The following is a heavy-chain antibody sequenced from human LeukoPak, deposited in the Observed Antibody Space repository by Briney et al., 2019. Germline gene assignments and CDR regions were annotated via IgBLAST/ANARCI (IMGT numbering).Heavy chain of an antibody. CDR1: GDSISSSSFH. CDR2: IYYRVTT. Sequence: PSETLSLTCTVSGDSISSSSFHWAWIRQPPGKGLEWIVTIYYRVTTFYNPSLKSRVTISVDTSKNQFSLKLSSVTAANTAMYYCARVNTNLGSLKSRWGQGNLVTVSS. J-gene: IGHJ4*02. CDR3: ARVNTNLGSLKSR. V-gene: IGHV4-39*01. D-gene: IGHD3-10*01.